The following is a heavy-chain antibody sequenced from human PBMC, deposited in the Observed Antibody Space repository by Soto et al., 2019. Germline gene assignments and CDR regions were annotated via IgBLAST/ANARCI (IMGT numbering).Heavy chain of an antibody. D-gene: IGHD6-13*01. J-gene: IGHJ4*02. CDR1: GGSISSGGYY. Sequence: QVQLQESGPGLVKPSQTLSLTCTVSGGSISSGGYYWSWIRQHPGKGLEWIGYIYYSGSTYYNPSLNSRVTISADTSKNQASLKLSSVTAADTAVYYCASAMGAHEASRYYFAYWGQGTLVTVSS. CDR2: IYYSGST. CDR3: ASAMGAHEASRYYFAY. V-gene: IGHV4-31*03.